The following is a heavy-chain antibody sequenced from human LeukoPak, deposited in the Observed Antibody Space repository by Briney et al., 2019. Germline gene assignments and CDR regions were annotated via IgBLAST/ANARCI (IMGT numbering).Heavy chain of an antibody. D-gene: IGHD3-3*01. V-gene: IGHV5-51*03. CDR1: GYSFTTYW. CDR2: IYPGDSDT. Sequence: GESLKISCKGSGYSFTTYWIGWVRQMPGKGLEWMGIIYPGDSDTRYSPSFQGQVTMSADKSISTAYLQWSSLKASDTAMYYCARLRFFRIENWFDPWGQGTLVTVSS. J-gene: IGHJ5*02. CDR3: ARLRFFRIENWFDP.